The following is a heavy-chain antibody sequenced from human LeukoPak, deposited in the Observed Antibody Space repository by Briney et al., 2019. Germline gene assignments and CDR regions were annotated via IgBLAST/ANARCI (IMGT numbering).Heavy chain of an antibody. CDR2: IIPILGIA. Sequence: ASVKVSCKASGYTFSSYAISWVRQAPGQGLEWMGRIIPILGIANYAQKFQGRVTITADKSTSTAYMELSSLRSEDTAVYYCARSGQLWSVFDYWGQGTLVTVSS. CDR3: ARSGQLWSVFDY. J-gene: IGHJ4*02. V-gene: IGHV1-69*04. D-gene: IGHD5-18*01. CDR1: GYTFSSYA.